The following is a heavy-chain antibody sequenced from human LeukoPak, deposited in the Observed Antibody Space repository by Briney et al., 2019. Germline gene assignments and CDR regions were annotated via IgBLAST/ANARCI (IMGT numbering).Heavy chain of an antibody. V-gene: IGHV4-59*08. CDR1: GGSISSYY. CDR2: IYYSGST. Sequence: PSETLSLTCTVSGGSISSYYWSWIRQPPGKGLEWIGYIYYSGSTNYNPSLKSRVTISVDTSKNQFSLKLTSVTAADTAVYYCARRRVVTTGSRNYYFDFWGQGTLVTVSS. J-gene: IGHJ4*02. CDR3: ARRRVVTTGSRNYYFDF. D-gene: IGHD1-1*01.